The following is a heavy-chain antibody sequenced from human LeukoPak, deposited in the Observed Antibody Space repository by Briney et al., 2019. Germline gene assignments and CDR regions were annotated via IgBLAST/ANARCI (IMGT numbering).Heavy chain of an antibody. CDR3: ARWRTAKTAFDY. CDR2: MYYSGST. J-gene: IGHJ4*02. CDR1: GASISSSSYY. Sequence: PSETLSLTCTVSGASISSSSYYWGWIRQPPGKGLEWIGSMYYSGSTYYNPSLKSRVTISVDTSKNQFSLKLSSVTAADTAVYYCARWRTAKTAFDYWGQGTLVTVSS. D-gene: IGHD2-21*02. V-gene: IGHV4-39*01.